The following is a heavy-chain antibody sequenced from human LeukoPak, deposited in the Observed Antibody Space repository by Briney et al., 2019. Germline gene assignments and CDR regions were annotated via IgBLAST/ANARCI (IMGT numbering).Heavy chain of an antibody. CDR1: GFTFSNYW. CDR2: INQDGSDK. J-gene: IGHJ4*02. D-gene: IGHD2-21*02. Sequence: GGSLRLSCAASGFTFSNYWMTWVRQAPGKGLEWLANINQDGSDKYYLDSVEGRFTISRDNAKNSLYLQMNSLRAEDTSVYYCARDACRGGDCSYFDYWAQGILVTVSS. V-gene: IGHV3-7*01. CDR3: ARDACRGGDCSYFDY.